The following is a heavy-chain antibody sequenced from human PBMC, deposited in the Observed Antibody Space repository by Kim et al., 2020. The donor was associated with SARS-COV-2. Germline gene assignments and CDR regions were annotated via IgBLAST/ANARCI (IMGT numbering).Heavy chain of an antibody. CDR3: ARFIGDTAMVTVGEDY. V-gene: IGHV3-7*04. D-gene: IGHD5-18*01. J-gene: IGHJ4*02. Sequence: VKGRFTISRDNAKNSLYLQMNSLRAEDTAVYYCARFIGDTAMVTVGEDYWGQGTLVTVSS.